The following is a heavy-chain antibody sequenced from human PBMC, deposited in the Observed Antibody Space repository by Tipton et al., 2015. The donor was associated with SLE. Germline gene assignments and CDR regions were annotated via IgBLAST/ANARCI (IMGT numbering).Heavy chain of an antibody. CDR3: ARVPGLERSYYYNDDMGV. CDR1: GGSFSGYY. D-gene: IGHD1-1*01. J-gene: IGHJ6*03. V-gene: IGHV4-34*01. CDR2: INHSGST. Sequence: TLSLTCAVYGGSFSGYYWSWIRQSPGKGLEWTGDINHSGSTNYNPSLKSRVTISVDTSKNQFSLRLSSVTAADTAVYYCARVPGLERSYYYNDDMGVWGKGTTVTVSS.